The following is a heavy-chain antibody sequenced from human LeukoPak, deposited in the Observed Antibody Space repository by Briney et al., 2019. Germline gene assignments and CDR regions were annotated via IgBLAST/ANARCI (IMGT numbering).Heavy chain of an antibody. CDR2: IYYRGSA. V-gene: IGHV4-31*03. CDR1: GGSISSGGYY. Sequence: SETLSLTCIVSGGSISSGGYYWSWIRQHQGKGLEWIVHIYYRGSAYYNPSLKSRVTISIDTSKNQYSLKLSSVTAADTAVYYCARVPDYDSSGYYYFGMDVWGQGTAVTVSS. D-gene: IGHD3-22*01. CDR3: ARVPDYDSSGYYYFGMDV. J-gene: IGHJ6*02.